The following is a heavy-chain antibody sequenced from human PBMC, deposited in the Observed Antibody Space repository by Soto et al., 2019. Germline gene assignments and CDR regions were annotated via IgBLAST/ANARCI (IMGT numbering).Heavy chain of an antibody. CDR1: GFTFSSYG. D-gene: IGHD2-15*01. J-gene: IGHJ6*02. V-gene: IGHV3-30*18. CDR2: ISYDGSNK. Sequence: PGGSLRLSCAASGFTFSSYGMHWVRQAPGKGLEWVAVISYDGSNKYYADSVKGRFTISRDNSKNTLYLQMNSLRAEDTAVYYCAKEGYCSGGSCPENYYGMDVWGQGTTVTVSS. CDR3: AKEGYCSGGSCPENYYGMDV.